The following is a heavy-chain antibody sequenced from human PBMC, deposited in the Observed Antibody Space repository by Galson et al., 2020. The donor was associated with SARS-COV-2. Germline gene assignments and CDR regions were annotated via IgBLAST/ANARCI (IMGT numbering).Heavy chain of an antibody. V-gene: IGHV4-39*01. CDR1: GGSIRNSIYY. D-gene: IGHD6-25*01. CDR3: ARHEVQRRRSSGPDV. J-gene: IGHJ6*02. CDR2: IYYTGNV. Sequence: SQTLSLTCTVSGGSIRNSIYYWDWIRQPPGRGLEWIGSIYYTGNVYYNPSLESRVSISIDTSKNKFSLRLNSVTAADTAVYYCARHEVQRRRSSGPDVWAQGTTVTVSS.